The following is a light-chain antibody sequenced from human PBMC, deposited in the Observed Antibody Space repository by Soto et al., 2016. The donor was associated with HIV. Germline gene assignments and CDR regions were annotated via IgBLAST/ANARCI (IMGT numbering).Light chain of an antibody. CDR2: DAS. CDR1: QNIGGF. Sequence: DIQMTQSPSSLSASVGDRITITCRARQNIGGFLNWYQQIPGKAPSLLIYDASTLQSGVPSRFSGSGSGTDFTLIISSLQPEDFATYYCQQSYNTPRTFGQGTKVEIK. CDR3: QQSYNTPRT. V-gene: IGKV1-39*01. J-gene: IGKJ1*01.